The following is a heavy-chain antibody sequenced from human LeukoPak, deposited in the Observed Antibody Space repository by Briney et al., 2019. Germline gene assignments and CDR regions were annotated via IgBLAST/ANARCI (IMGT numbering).Heavy chain of an antibody. CDR2: TYSGGST. CDR1: GFTFSSYV. Sequence: GGSLRLSCAASGFTFSSYVMSWVRQAPGKGLEWVSVTYSGGSTYSADSVKGRFTISRDNSKNTLYLQMNSLRAEDTAVYYCATTFGGTYTAFDYWGQGTLVTVSS. J-gene: IGHJ4*02. V-gene: IGHV3-66*01. D-gene: IGHD1-26*01. CDR3: ATTFGGTYTAFDY.